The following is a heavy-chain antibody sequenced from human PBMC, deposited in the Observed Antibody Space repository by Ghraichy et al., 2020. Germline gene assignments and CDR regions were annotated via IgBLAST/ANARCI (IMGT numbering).Heavy chain of an antibody. Sequence: SETLSLTCTVPGGSISSSSYYWGWIRQPPGKGLEWIGSIYYSGSTYYNPSLKSRVTISVDTSKNQFSLKLSSVTAADTAVYYCASIVTSWIQLWSDAFDIWGQGTMVTVSS. D-gene: IGHD5-18*01. V-gene: IGHV4-39*01. CDR1: GGSISSSSYY. CDR3: ASIVTSWIQLWSDAFDI. CDR2: IYYSGST. J-gene: IGHJ3*02.